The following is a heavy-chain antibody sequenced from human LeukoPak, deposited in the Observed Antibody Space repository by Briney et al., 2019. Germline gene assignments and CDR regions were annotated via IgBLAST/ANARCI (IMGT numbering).Heavy chain of an antibody. Sequence: GGSLRLSCAASGFTFSSYSMNWVRQAPGKGLEWVSSISSSSSYIYYADSVKGRFTISRDNAKNSLYLQMSSLRAEDTAVYYCAKNGGPHGMDVWGQGTTVTVSS. CDR1: GFTFSSYS. CDR2: ISSSSSYI. D-gene: IGHD3-16*01. V-gene: IGHV3-21*01. J-gene: IGHJ6*02. CDR3: AKNGGPHGMDV.